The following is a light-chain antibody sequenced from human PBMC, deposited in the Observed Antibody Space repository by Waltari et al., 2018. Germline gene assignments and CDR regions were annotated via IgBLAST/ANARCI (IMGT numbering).Light chain of an antibody. CDR2: ENN. J-gene: IGLJ1*01. CDR3: QSYDTNNLYV. CDR1: SGNIASNF. Sequence: NFMLTQPHSVSESPGTAVTISCTRSSGNIASNFVQWFQQRPGSAPTTLIYENNHRPSELPARFAASIDTSSNSASLFISGLKTEDEAYYFCQSYDTNNLYVVGTGTKVTVL. V-gene: IGLV6-57*04.